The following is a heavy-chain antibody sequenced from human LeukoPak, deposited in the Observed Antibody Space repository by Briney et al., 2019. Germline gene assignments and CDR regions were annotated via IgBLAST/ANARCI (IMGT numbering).Heavy chain of an antibody. D-gene: IGHD4-17*01. CDR3: ARGVPYGDYGLYYYYMDV. Sequence: SETLSLTCTVSGGSISSYYWSWIRQPPGKGLEWIGYIYYSGSTNYNPSLKSRVTISVDTSKNQFSLKLSSVTAADTAVYYCARGVPYGDYGLYYYYMDVWGKGTTVTVSS. CDR1: GGSISSYY. CDR2: IYYSGST. J-gene: IGHJ6*03. V-gene: IGHV4-59*01.